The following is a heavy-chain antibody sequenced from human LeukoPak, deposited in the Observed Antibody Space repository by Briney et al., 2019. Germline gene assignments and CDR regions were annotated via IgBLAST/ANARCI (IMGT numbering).Heavy chain of an antibody. CDR1: GFTFSSYA. J-gene: IGHJ4*02. Sequence: GGSLRLSCAASGFTFSSYAMTWVRQAPGKGLEWVSVISGSGGTTYYADSVKGRFTISRDNSKNTLYLQMSSLRAEDTAVYYCANRGYVTYYFDCWGQGTLVTVSS. CDR2: ISGSGGTT. V-gene: IGHV3-23*01. D-gene: IGHD5-18*01. CDR3: ANRGYVTYYFDC.